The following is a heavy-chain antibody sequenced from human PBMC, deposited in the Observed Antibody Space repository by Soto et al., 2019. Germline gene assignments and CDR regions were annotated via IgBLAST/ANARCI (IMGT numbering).Heavy chain of an antibody. CDR3: AHIVVAGLGYYFDY. J-gene: IGHJ4*02. D-gene: IGHD6-19*01. CDR2: IDWDDDK. Sequence: SGPTLVNPTQTLTLTCTFSGFSLSTSGMCVSWIRQPPGKALEWLALIDWDDDKYYSTSLKTRLTISKDTSKNQVVLTISNMDPVVTARYYCAHIVVAGLGYYFDYWGQGTLVTVSS. CDR1: GFSLSTSGMC. V-gene: IGHV2-70*12.